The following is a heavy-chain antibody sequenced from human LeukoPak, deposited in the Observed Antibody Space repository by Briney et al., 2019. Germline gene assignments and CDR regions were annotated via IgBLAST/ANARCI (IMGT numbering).Heavy chain of an antibody. Sequence: GASVKVSCKAFGYTFTSNYMHWVRQAPGQGLEWMGWINPNSGGTNYAQKFQGRVTMTRDTSISTAYMELSRLRSDDTAVYYCAREDWFTMVRGVTKQFDYWGQGTLVTVSS. CDR1: GYTFTSNY. CDR2: INPNSGGT. J-gene: IGHJ4*02. V-gene: IGHV1-2*02. CDR3: AREDWFTMVRGVTKQFDY. D-gene: IGHD3-10*01.